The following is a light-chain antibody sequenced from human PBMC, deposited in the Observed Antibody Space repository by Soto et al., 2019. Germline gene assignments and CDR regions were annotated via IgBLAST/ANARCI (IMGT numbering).Light chain of an antibody. V-gene: IGKV3-20*01. Sequence: PGDRVTITRRASQSISSWLAWYQQKPGQAPRLLIYGASNRATGIPDRFSGSGSGTDFTLTISRLEPEDFAVYYCQQYGSSGTFGQGTKVDIK. CDR3: QQYGSSGT. CDR1: QSISSW. J-gene: IGKJ1*01. CDR2: GAS.